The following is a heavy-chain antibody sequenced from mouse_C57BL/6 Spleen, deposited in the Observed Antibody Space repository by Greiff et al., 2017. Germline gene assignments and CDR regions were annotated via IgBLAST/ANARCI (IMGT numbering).Heavy chain of an antibody. V-gene: IGHV1-80*01. CDR1: GYAFSSYW. Sequence: QVQLQQSGAELVKPGASVKISCKASGYAFSSYWMNWVKQRPGKGLEWIGQIYPGDGDTNYNGKFKGKATLTADKSSSTAYMQLSSLTAEDSAVYFGARGHSSGPFDYWGQGTTLTVSS. J-gene: IGHJ2*01. CDR3: ARGHSSGPFDY. D-gene: IGHD3-1*01. CDR2: IYPGDGDT.